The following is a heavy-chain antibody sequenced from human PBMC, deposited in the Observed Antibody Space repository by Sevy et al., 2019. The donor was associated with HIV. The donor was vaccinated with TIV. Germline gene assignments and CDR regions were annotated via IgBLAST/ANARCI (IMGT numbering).Heavy chain of an antibody. CDR3: ARLGSYYDSSGYYSSAFDI. CDR1: GGSISSYY. Sequence: SQTLSLTCTVSGGSISSYYWSWIRQPAGKGLEWIGRIYTSGNTNYNPSLKSRVTMSVDTSKNQFSLKLSSVTAADTAVYYCARLGSYYDSSGYYSSAFDIWGQGTMVTVSS. J-gene: IGHJ3*02. D-gene: IGHD3-22*01. V-gene: IGHV4-4*07. CDR2: IYTSGNT.